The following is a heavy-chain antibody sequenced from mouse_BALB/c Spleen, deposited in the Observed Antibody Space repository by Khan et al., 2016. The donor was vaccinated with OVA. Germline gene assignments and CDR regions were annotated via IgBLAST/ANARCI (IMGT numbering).Heavy chain of an antibody. V-gene: IGHV1S135*01. CDR3: TRHGYVAWFTY. CDR1: GYSFTNYY. CDR2: IDPISGGT. Sequence: VQLQQSGPELMKPGASVKISCKASGYSFTNYYIHWVIQSHGKSLEWIGYIDPISGGTNYNQKFKDKATLTVDKSSSTAYIHLSNLTSEDSAVYYCTRHGYVAWFTYGGQGNLVTVSA. J-gene: IGHJ3*01. D-gene: IGHD2-2*01.